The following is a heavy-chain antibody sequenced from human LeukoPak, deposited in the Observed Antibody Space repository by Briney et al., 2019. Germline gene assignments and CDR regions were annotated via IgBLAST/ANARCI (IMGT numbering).Heavy chain of an antibody. Sequence: PGGSLRLSCAASGFTFSSYGMSWVRQAPGKGLEWVSAISGSGGSTYYADSVKSRFTISRDNSKNTLYLQMNSLRAEDTAVYYCAKDSTSITMIVVVITPLDYWGQGTLVTVSS. D-gene: IGHD3-22*01. V-gene: IGHV3-23*01. CDR2: ISGSGGST. CDR1: GFTFSSYG. J-gene: IGHJ4*02. CDR3: AKDSTSITMIVVVITPLDY.